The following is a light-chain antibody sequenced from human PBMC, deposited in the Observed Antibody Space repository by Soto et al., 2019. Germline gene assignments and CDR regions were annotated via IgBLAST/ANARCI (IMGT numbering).Light chain of an antibody. CDR3: SSYTSSVYV. J-gene: IGLJ1*01. CDR2: DVS. CDR1: SSDVGGYNY. Sequence: QSALTQPAFVSGSPGQSITISCAGTSSDVGGYNYVSWYQQHPGKAPKLMIYDVSNRPSGVSNRFSGPKSGNTASLTISGLQAEDEADYYCSSYTSSVYVFGTGTKLTVL. V-gene: IGLV2-14*01.